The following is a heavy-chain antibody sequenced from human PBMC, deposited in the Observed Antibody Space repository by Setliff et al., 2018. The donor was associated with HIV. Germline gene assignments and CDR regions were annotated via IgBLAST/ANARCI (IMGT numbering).Heavy chain of an antibody. D-gene: IGHD3-10*01. CDR3: ARHGQYGSGSYYNRPFDY. V-gene: IGHV5-51*01. J-gene: IGHJ4*02. CDR2: IYPGDSDT. CDR1: RYSFTNYW. Sequence: ESLKISCKGSRYSFTNYWVGWVRQMPGKGLECMGIIYPGDSDTRYSPSFQGQVTISADKSINTAYLQWSSLKASVTAMYYCARHGQYGSGSYYNRPFDYWGQGTLVTVSS.